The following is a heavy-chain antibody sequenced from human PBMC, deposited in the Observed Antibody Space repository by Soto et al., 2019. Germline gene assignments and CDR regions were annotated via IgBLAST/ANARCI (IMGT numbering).Heavy chain of an antibody. V-gene: IGHV3-33*01. CDR2: IWYDGSNV. Sequence: GGSLRLSCAASGFTFSRYGMHWVRQAPGKGLEWVAVIWYDGSNVYYADSVKGRFTISRDNSKNTLFLQMNSLRAEDTAVYYCARDVDTAMVTVDYWGQGTLVTVSS. CDR3: ARDVDTAMVTVDY. D-gene: IGHD5-18*01. CDR1: GFTFSRYG. J-gene: IGHJ4*02.